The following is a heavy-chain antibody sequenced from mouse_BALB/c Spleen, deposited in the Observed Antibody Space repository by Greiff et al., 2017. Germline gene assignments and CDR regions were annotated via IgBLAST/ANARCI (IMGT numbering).Heavy chain of an antibody. D-gene: IGHD2-1*01. CDR2: IRSKSNNYAT. J-gene: IGHJ4*01. V-gene: IGHV10-1*02. Sequence: EVKLMESGGGLVQPKGSLKLSCAASGFTFNTYAMNWVRQAPGKGLEWVARIRSKSNNYATYYADSVKDRFTISRDDSQSMLYLQMNNLKTEDTAMYYCVRRGWGNYGAMDYWGQGTSVTVSS. CDR1: GFTFNTYA. CDR3: VRRGWGNYGAMDY.